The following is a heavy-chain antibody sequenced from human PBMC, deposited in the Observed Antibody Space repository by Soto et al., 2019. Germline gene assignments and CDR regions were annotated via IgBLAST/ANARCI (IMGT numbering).Heavy chain of an antibody. J-gene: IGHJ5*02. CDR2: ISAYNGNT. CDR3: ARDRDKWFGELVLPGWFDP. D-gene: IGHD3-10*01. V-gene: IGHV1-18*01. CDR1: GYTFTSYG. Sequence: ASVKVSCKASGYTFTSYGISWVRQAPGQGLEWMGWISAYNGNTNYAQKLQGRVTMTTDTSTSTAYMELRSLRSDDTAVYYCARDRDKWFGELVLPGWFDPWGQGTLVIVSS.